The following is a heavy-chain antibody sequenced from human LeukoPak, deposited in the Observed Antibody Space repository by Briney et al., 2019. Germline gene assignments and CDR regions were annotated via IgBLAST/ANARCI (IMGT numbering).Heavy chain of an antibody. Sequence: GESLKISCKGSGYSFTNYWIGWVRQMPGKGLEWMGIIYPGDSDTRYSPSFQGQVTISADKSISTAYLQWSSLKVSDIGMYYCARLNGAHYFDYWGQGTLVTVSS. V-gene: IGHV5-51*01. D-gene: IGHD1-1*01. J-gene: IGHJ4*02. CDR1: GYSFTNYW. CDR3: ARLNGAHYFDY. CDR2: IYPGDSDT.